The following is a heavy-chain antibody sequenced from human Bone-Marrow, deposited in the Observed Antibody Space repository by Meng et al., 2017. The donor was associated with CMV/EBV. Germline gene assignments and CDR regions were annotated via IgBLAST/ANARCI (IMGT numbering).Heavy chain of an antibody. J-gene: IGHJ6*02. V-gene: IGHV3-30*04. CDR2: TSYEGSNK. CDR3: ARGLKQWTYYYYYGMDV. CDR1: GFTFSSYS. D-gene: IGHD6-19*01. Sequence: GGSLRLSCAASGFTFSSYSLHWVRQAPGKGLEWVAVTSYEGSNKYYADSVKGRFTISRDNSKKTLYLQMNSLRAEDTAVYYCARGLKQWTYYYYYGMDVWGQGTMVTVSS.